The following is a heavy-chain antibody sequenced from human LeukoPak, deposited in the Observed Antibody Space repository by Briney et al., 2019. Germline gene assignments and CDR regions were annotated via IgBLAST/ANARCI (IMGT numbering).Heavy chain of an antibody. Sequence: SETLSLTCAVYGGSFSGYYWSWIRQPPGKGLEWIGEINHSGSTNYNPSLKSRVTISVDTSKNQFSLKLSSVTAADTAVYYCARVVHSSGWYGEIRYNWFDPWGQGTLVTVSS. D-gene: IGHD6-19*01. CDR3: ARVVHSSGWYGEIRYNWFDP. J-gene: IGHJ5*02. CDR1: GGSFSGYY. V-gene: IGHV4-34*01. CDR2: INHSGST.